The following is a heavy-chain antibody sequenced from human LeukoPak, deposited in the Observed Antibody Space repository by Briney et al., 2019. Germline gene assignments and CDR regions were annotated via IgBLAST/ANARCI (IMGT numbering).Heavy chain of an antibody. CDR3: ARDQGGYSSSPGEFDY. J-gene: IGHJ4*02. D-gene: IGHD6-6*01. CDR1: GDSVSSNSAA. Sequence: SQTLSLTCAISGDSVSSNSAAWNWIRQSPSRGLEWLGRTYYRSKWYNDYAVPVKSRITINPDTSKNQFSLQLNSVTPEDTAVYYCARDQGGYSSSPGEFDYWGQGTLVTVSS. V-gene: IGHV6-1*01. CDR2: TYYRSKWYN.